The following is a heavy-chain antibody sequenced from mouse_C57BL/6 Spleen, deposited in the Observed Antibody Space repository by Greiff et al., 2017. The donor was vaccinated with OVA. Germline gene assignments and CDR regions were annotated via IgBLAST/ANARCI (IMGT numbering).Heavy chain of an antibody. CDR3: ARDYSNYYAMDY. Sequence: DVKLVESGGGLVKPGGSLKLSCAASGFTFSSYAMSWVRQTPEKRLEWVATISDGGSYTYYPDNVKGRFTISRDNAKNNLYLQMSHLKSEDTAMYYCARDYSNYYAMDYWGQGTSVTVSS. V-gene: IGHV5-4*01. CDR1: GFTFSSYA. D-gene: IGHD2-5*01. CDR2: ISDGGSYT. J-gene: IGHJ4*01.